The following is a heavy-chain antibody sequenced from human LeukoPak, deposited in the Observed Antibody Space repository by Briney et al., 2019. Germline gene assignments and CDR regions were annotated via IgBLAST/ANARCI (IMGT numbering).Heavy chain of an antibody. CDR2: ISGSGGST. CDR1: GFTFSSYA. J-gene: IGHJ6*02. D-gene: IGHD3-22*01. Sequence: GGSLRLSRAASGFTFSSYAMSWVRQAPGKGLEWVSAISGSGGSTYYADSVKGRFTISRDNSKNTLYLQMNSLRAEDTAVYYCAKVSPLGMIDTRGGMDVWGQGTTVTVSS. V-gene: IGHV3-23*01. CDR3: AKVSPLGMIDTRGGMDV.